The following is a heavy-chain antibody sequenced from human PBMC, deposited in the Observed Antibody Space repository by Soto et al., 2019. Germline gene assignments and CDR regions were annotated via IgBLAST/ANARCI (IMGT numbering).Heavy chain of an antibody. Sequence: EVQLVESGGGLVQPGGSLRLSCEASGSIFSTHWMRWVRQAPGKGLEWVANINRDGDAQYYVGSVRGRFTVSRDNTRNSLYLQMINVRVEDTAMYYCAREGVGHLDREFEVWGQGTMVTVSS. V-gene: IGHV3-7*01. CDR2: INRDGDAQ. J-gene: IGHJ3*01. CDR1: GSIFSTHW. CDR3: AREGVGHLDREFEV. D-gene: IGHD1-26*01.